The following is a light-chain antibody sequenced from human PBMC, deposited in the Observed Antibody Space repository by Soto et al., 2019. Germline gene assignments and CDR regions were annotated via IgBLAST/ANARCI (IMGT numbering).Light chain of an antibody. CDR2: GNN. CDR3: ATWDDSLNGWV. V-gene: IGLV1-44*01. CDR1: ISNIGSNT. Sequence: QSVLTQPPSASGTPGQTVAISCSGSISNIGSNTVNWYQQFPGTAPKLLIYGNNQRPSGVPDRLSGSKSDTSASLAISGLLSEDESDYYCATWDDSLNGWVFGGGTKVTVL. J-gene: IGLJ3*02.